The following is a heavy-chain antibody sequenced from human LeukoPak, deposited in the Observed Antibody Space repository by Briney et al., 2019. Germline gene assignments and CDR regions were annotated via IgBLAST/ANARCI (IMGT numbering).Heavy chain of an antibody. V-gene: IGHV1-46*01. J-gene: IGHJ6*03. D-gene: IGHD3-10*01. CDR3: AAHPKIWFGDYNYYYYMDV. Sequence: ASVKVSCKIFGYTFTSHYMHWVRQAPGQGLEWMGMINPSGGSTRYAQKFQGRVTITADESTSTAYMELSSLRSEDTAVYYCAAHPKIWFGDYNYYYYMDVWGKATTVTISS. CDR1: GYTFTSHY. CDR2: INPSGGST.